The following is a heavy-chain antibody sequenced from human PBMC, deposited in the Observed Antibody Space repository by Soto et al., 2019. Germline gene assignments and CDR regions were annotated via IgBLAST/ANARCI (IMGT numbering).Heavy chain of an antibody. CDR3: ARMRAGTMVRGVINN. D-gene: IGHD3-10*01. CDR2: IYYSGST. V-gene: IGHV4-39*01. CDR1: GGSISSSSYY. Sequence: SETLSLTCTVSGGSISSSSYYWGWIRQPPGKGLEWIGSIYYSGSTYYNPSLKSRVTISVDTSKNQFSLKLSSVTAADTAVYYCARMRAGTMVRGVINNCGQGTLVTVSS. J-gene: IGHJ4*02.